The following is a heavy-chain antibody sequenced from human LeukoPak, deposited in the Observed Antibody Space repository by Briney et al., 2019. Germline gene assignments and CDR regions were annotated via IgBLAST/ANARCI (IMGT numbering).Heavy chain of an antibody. CDR2: IYYSGST. V-gene: IGHV4-59*08. D-gene: IGHD6-6*01. Sequence: SETLSLTCTVSGGSISSYYWSWIRQPPGKGLEWIGYIYYSGSTNYNPSLKSRVTISVDTSKNQFSLKLSSVTAADTAVYYCARHLYSSSSFLDPWGQGPLVTVSS. CDR3: ARHLYSSSSFLDP. J-gene: IGHJ5*02. CDR1: GGSISSYY.